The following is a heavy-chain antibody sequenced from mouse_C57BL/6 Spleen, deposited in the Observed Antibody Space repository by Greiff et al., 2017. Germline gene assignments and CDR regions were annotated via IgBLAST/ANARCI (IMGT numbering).Heavy chain of an antibody. D-gene: IGHD1-1*01. CDR2: INPNNGGT. CDR3: ARIHTAVGATDY. CDR1: GYTFTDYY. V-gene: IGHV1-26*01. Sequence: VQLQQSGPELVKPGASVKISCKASGYTFTDYYMNWVKQSHGKSLEWIGDINPNNGGTSYNQKFKGKATLTVDKSSSTAYMELRSLTSEDSAVYYCARIHTAVGATDYWGQGTTLTVSS. J-gene: IGHJ2*01.